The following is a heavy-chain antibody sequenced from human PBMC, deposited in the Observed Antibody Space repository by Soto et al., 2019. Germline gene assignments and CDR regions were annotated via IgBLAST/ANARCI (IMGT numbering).Heavy chain of an antibody. V-gene: IGHV1-69*13. CDR1: GGTFSRYA. J-gene: IGHJ4*02. CDR3: ARGVYYDSKGYYFFF. D-gene: IGHD3-22*01. CDR2: IVPMFGTA. Sequence: SVKVSCKASGGTFSRYALSWVRQAPGQGPEWMGGIVPMFGTANYAQKFQGRVTITADESTSTAYMQLSSLRSEDTAVYYCARGVYYDSKGYYFFFWGQGTLVTVSS.